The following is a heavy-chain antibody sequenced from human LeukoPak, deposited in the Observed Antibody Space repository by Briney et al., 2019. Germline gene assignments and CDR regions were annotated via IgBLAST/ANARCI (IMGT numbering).Heavy chain of an antibody. CDR3: ARVALSGGDFDY. CDR1: GFTVTSNY. J-gene: IGHJ4*02. V-gene: IGHV3-66*01. D-gene: IGHD7-27*01. CDR2: IYSGATT. Sequence: GGSLRLSCAASGFTVTSNYMSWVRQAPGKGLEWVSVIYSGATTYYADSVKGRFTISRDTSKNTLYLQMISLRAEDTAVYYCARVALSGGDFDYWGQGTLVTVSS.